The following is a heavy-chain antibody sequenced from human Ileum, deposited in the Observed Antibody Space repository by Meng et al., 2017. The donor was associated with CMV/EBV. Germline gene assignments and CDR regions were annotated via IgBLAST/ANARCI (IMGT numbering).Heavy chain of an antibody. CDR1: GYSFTSLG. CDR3: ARSGDPGITVTGAFDI. D-gene: IGHD6-19*01. J-gene: IGHJ4*02. CDR2: INGGNGDT. Sequence: QVQIVQSGAEVKKPRASGRVSCKASGYSFTSLGMHWVRQTPGQKLEWMGYINGGNGDTAFSPKAQGRVTITRDTSASTAYMELNNLRSEDTGIYYCARSGDPGITVTGAFDIWGQGTLVTRLL. V-gene: IGHV1-3*01.